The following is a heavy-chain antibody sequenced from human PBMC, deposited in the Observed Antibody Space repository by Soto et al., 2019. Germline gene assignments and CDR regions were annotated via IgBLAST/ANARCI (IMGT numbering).Heavy chain of an antibody. D-gene: IGHD3-22*01. J-gene: IGHJ6*02. Sequence: SVKVSCKASGGTFRSYAISWVRQAPGQGLEWMGGIIPIFGTANYAQKFQGRVTITADESTSTAYMELSSLRSGDTAVYYCARYSSGYNYYYYYGMDVWGQGTTVTVSS. V-gene: IGHV1-69*13. CDR2: IIPIFGTA. CDR3: ARYSSGYNYYYYYGMDV. CDR1: GGTFRSYA.